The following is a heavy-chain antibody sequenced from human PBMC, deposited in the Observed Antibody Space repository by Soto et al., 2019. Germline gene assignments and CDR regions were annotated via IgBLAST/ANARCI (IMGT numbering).Heavy chain of an antibody. V-gene: IGHV3-66*01. CDR1: GFTVSSKY. D-gene: IGHD2-15*01. CDR2: IQSGGPT. J-gene: IGHJ6*04. Sequence: GSLRLSCAASGFTVSSKYMSWVRQAPGKGLEWVSLIQSGGPTYYADSVKGRFTISRDTSENTLHLQMDSLRAEDTAVYYCARDDVLCDGGRCHRVLLAFWGKGTTVTVSS. CDR3: ARDDVLCDGGRCHRVLLAF.